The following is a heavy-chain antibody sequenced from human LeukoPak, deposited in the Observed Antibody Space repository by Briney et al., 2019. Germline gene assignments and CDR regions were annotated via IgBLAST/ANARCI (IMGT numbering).Heavy chain of an antibody. D-gene: IGHD5-12*01. Sequence: SETLSPTCTVSGGSISSGGYYWSWIRQHPGKGLEWIGYIYYSGSTYYNPSLKSRVTISVDTSKNQFSLKLSSVTAADTAMYYCARGEATTDFDYWGQGTLVTVSS. J-gene: IGHJ4*02. CDR1: GGSISSGGYY. V-gene: IGHV4-31*03. CDR3: ARGEATTDFDY. CDR2: IYYSGST.